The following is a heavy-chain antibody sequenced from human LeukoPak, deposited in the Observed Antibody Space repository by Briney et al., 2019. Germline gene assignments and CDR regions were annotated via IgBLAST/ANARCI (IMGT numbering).Heavy chain of an antibody. CDR2: ISSSSSYI. J-gene: IGHJ4*02. D-gene: IGHD3-10*01. CDR1: GFTLSSYS. V-gene: IGHV3-21*01. CDR3: ARVLYGSGSYDLDY. Sequence: PGGSLRLSCAASGFTLSSYSMSWVLQAPGKGLEWVSSISSSSSYIYYADSVKGRFTISRDNAKNSLYLQMNSLRAEDTAVYYCARVLYGSGSYDLDYWGQGTLVTVSS.